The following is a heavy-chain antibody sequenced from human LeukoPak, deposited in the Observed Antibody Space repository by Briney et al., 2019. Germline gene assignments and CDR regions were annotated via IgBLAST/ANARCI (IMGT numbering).Heavy chain of an antibody. CDR2: ISWDGGST. Sequence: GGSLRLSCAGSGFTFDDYAMHWVRQAPGKGLDGVCLISWDGGSTYYADSVKGRFTISRDNSRHTLYLQMNSLGAEDTALYYCAKDKEYSAFGPILSGYYYGMDVWGKGTTVTVSS. J-gene: IGHJ6*04. D-gene: IGHD5-12*01. CDR3: AKDKEYSAFGPILSGYYYGMDV. V-gene: IGHV3-43D*04. CDR1: GFTFDDYA.